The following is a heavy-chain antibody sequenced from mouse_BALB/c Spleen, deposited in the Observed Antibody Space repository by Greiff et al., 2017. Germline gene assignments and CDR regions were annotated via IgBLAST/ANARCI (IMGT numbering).Heavy chain of an antibody. CDR1: GFNIKDTY. J-gene: IGHJ2*01. D-gene: IGHD1-1*01. CDR2: IDPANGNT. CDR3: ARGPDYGSSHFFDY. V-gene: IGHV14-3*02. Sequence: VQLQQSGAELVKPGASVKLSCTASGFNIKDTYMHWVKQRPEQGLEWIGRIDPANGNTKYDPKFQGKATITADTSSNTAYLQLSSLTSEDTAVYYGARGPDYGSSHFFDYWGQGTTLTVSS.